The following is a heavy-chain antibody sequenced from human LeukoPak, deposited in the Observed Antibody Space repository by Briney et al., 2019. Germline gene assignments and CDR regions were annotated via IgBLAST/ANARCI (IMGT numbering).Heavy chain of an antibody. Sequence: GGSLRLSCAASGFDFSSNWMHWVRHAPGQGLVWVSRIKGDGISTNYADSVKGRFTISRDIAKNTLYLQMNSLRAEDTGVYYCAEDHYWSIDYWGRGTLVTVSS. CDR2: IKGDGIST. CDR3: AEDHYWSIDY. V-gene: IGHV3-74*01. J-gene: IGHJ4*02. CDR1: GFDFSSNW. D-gene: IGHD3-3*01.